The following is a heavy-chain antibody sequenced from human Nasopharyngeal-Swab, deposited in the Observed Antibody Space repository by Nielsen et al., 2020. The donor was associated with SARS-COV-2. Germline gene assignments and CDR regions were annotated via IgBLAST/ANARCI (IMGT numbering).Heavy chain of an antibody. V-gene: IGHV3-33*01. J-gene: IGHJ3*02. Sequence: WIRQPPGKGLEWVAVIWYDGSNKYYADSVKGRFTISRDNSKNTLYLQMNSLRAEDTAVYYCARAYYYDSSGYWDAFDIWGQGTMVTVSS. D-gene: IGHD3-22*01. CDR3: ARAYYYDSSGYWDAFDI. CDR2: IWYDGSNK.